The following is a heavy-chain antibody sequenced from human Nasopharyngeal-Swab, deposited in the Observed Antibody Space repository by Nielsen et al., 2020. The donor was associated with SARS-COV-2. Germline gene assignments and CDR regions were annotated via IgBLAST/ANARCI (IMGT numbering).Heavy chain of an antibody. D-gene: IGHD6-19*01. Sequence: ASVKVSCKASGYTFISYAINWVRQAPGQGLEWMGSINTNTGNPTFAQGFTGRFVFSLDTSVSTAYLQISSLKAEDTAVYYCAVHVAGDRPPFDPWGQGTLVTVSS. CDR3: AVHVAGDRPPFDP. CDR1: GYTFISYA. V-gene: IGHV7-4-1*02. J-gene: IGHJ5*02. CDR2: INTNTGNP.